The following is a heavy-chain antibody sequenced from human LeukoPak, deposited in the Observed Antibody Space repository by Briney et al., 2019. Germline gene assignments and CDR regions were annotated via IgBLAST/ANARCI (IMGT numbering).Heavy chain of an antibody. CDR1: GGPISNYD. D-gene: IGHD5-24*01. CDR2: IYTSGST. J-gene: IGHJ4*02. CDR3: ARRRWLQKGRFDY. Sequence: PSETLSLTCTVSGGPISNYDWSWIRQPAGKGLEWIGRIYTSGSTNYNPSLKSRVTMSEDTSKNQFSLKLSSVTAADTAVYYCARRRWLQKGRFDYWGQGTLVTVSS. V-gene: IGHV4-4*07.